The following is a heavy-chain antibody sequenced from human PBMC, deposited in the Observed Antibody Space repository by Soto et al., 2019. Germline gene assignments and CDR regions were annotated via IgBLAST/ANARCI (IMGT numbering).Heavy chain of an antibody. CDR1: GFAFSSYA. CDR2: ISGNADSI. J-gene: IGHJ2*01. CDR3: ANFGVRFYFDL. D-gene: IGHD3-3*01. Sequence: GGSLRLSCASSGFAFSSYAMIWVRQAPGKGLEWVSGISGNADSIYYADSVKGRFTISRDNSKNTLYLQMNSLRAEDTAVYYCANFGVRFYFDLWGRGTLVTVSS. V-gene: IGHV3-23*01.